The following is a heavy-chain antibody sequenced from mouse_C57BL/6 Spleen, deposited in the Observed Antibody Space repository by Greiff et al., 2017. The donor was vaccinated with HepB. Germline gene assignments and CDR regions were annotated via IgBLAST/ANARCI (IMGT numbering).Heavy chain of an antibody. V-gene: IGHV1-64*01. D-gene: IGHD1-1*01. CDR2: IHPNSGST. CDR3: ARHYYGSSHYYAMDY. J-gene: IGHJ4*01. Sequence: VQLQQPGAELVKPGASVKLSCKASGYTFTSYWMHWVKQRPGQGLEWIGMIHPNSGSTNYNEKFKSKATLTVDKSSSTAYMQLSSLTSEDSAVYYCARHYYGSSHYYAMDYWGQGTSVTVSS. CDR1: GYTFTSYW.